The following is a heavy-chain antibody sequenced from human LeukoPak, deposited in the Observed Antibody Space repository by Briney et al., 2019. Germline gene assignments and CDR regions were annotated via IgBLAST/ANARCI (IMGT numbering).Heavy chain of an antibody. V-gene: IGHV3-30-3*01. CDR3: AKGPYPTMIVVADAWYFDL. D-gene: IGHD3-22*01. CDR1: GFTFSSYA. J-gene: IGHJ2*01. CDR2: ISYDGSNK. Sequence: PGGSLRLSCAASGFTFSSYAMHWVRQAPGKGLEWVAVISYDGSNKYYADSVKGRFTISRDNSKNTLYLQMNSLRAEDTAVYYCAKGPYPTMIVVADAWYFDLWGRGTLVTVSS.